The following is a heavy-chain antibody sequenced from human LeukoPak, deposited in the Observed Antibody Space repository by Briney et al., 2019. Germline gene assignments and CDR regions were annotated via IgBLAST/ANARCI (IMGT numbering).Heavy chain of an antibody. D-gene: IGHD3-10*01. CDR2: IYYSGST. CDR1: GGSISSNSYY. J-gene: IGHJ4*02. Sequence: PSETLSLTCAVSGGSISSNSYYWGWIRQPPGKGLEWIGSIYYSGSTYYNPSLKSRVTISVDTSKNQFSLKLSSVTAADTAVYYCGKKRYYYNWRSYGAPYYFDYWGKETLVTVS. V-gene: IGHV4-39*01. CDR3: GKKRYYYNWRSYGAPYYFDY.